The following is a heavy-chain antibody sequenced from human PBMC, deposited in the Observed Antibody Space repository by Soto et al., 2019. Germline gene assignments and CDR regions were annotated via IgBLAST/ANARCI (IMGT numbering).Heavy chain of an antibody. D-gene: IGHD3-10*01. CDR1: GGTFNFYS. V-gene: IGHV1-69*02. J-gene: IGHJ4*02. CDR2: VIPMVGMS. Sequence: QVQLVQSGAEVKKPGSSVKVSCTASGGTFNFYSISWVRQAPGQVLECVGRVIPMVGMSEYAQKFQGRITITADKSTSTAYMNLRSLRSDDTAVYYCATNYGSGSAHFDYWGQGTLVTVSS. CDR3: ATNYGSGSAHFDY.